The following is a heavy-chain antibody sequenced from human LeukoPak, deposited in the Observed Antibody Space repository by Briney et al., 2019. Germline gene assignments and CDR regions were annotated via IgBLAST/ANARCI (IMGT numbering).Heavy chain of an antibody. V-gene: IGHV5-51*01. J-gene: IGHJ5*02. Sequence: GESLKISCQSCGYTFTSYWIGWVRQMPGKGLQWMGIIYPGDSDTTYSPSFQGQVTISADKSISTAYLQWSSLKASDTAIYYCARLIVGSSSTGWFDPWGQGTLVTVSS. CDR1: GYTFTSYW. D-gene: IGHD6-6*01. CDR3: ARLIVGSSSTGWFDP. CDR2: IYPGDSDT.